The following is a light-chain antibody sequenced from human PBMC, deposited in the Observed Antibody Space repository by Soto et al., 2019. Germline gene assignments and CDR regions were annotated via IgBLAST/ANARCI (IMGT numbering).Light chain of an antibody. V-gene: IGKV1-5*01. Sequence: DIQMTQSPSTLSASVGDRVTITCRASQSISSWLAWYQQRPGQAPKLLIYDASRLESGVPSRFSGTGSGTEFTLSISSLQPDDFAIYYCQRYNSYPITFGHGTRLELK. CDR1: QSISSW. CDR3: QRYNSYPIT. J-gene: IGKJ5*01. CDR2: DAS.